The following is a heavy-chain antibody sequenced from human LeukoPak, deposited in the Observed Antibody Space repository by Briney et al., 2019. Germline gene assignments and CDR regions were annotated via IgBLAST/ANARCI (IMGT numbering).Heavy chain of an antibody. V-gene: IGHV1-8*02. Sequence: AASVKVSCKASGYTFTGYYMHWVRQAPGQGLEWMGWMNPNSGNTGYAQKFRGRVTMTRNTSISTAYMELSSLRSEDTAVYYCARSFERGAFDIWGQGTMVTVSS. CDR3: ARSFERGAFDI. CDR2: MNPNSGNT. D-gene: IGHD3-10*01. J-gene: IGHJ3*02. CDR1: GYTFTGYY.